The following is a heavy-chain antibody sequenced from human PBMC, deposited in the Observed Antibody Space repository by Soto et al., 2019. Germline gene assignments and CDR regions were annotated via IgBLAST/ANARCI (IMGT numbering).Heavy chain of an antibody. Sequence: GGSLRLSCAASGFTFSSYWMHWVRQAPGKGLVWVSRINSDGSSTSYADSVKGRFTISRDNAKNTLYLQMNSLRAEDTAVYYCASPTGYSSLNYYGMDVWGQGTTVTVSS. D-gene: IGHD6-13*01. CDR2: INSDGSST. J-gene: IGHJ6*02. V-gene: IGHV3-74*01. CDR3: ASPTGYSSLNYYGMDV. CDR1: GFTFSSYW.